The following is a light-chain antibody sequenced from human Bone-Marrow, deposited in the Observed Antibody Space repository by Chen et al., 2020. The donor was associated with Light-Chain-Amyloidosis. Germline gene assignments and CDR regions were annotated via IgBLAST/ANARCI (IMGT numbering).Light chain of an antibody. CDR1: SRDIGNWNR. CDR2: EVS. J-gene: IGLJ3*02. CDR3: SSVTNSNTWV. Sequence: QSALTHPPSVSGSPGPSVPISCTGTSRDIGNWNRVSWHQQPPGTAPKLMVYEVSNRHSGVTERFSGAKSGNTASLNISGLQAEDEANYDCSSVTNSNTWVFGGGTRLTVL. V-gene: IGLV2-18*02.